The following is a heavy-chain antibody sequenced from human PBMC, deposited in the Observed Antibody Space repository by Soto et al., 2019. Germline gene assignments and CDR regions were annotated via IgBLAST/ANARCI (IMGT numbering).Heavy chain of an antibody. CDR2: ISYTGRT. CDR1: GDSVTSGSYY. J-gene: IGHJ6*02. V-gene: IGHV4-61*03. D-gene: IGHD7-27*01. CDR3: AREWGLLPYYVMNV. Sequence: SETLSLTCIVSGDSVTSGSYYWTWLRQPPGKGLEWIGYISYTGRTKYNPSLQSRVTISVDTSKDDFSLNLSSVTAADTAVYFCAREWGLLPYYVMNVWGHGTAVTVS.